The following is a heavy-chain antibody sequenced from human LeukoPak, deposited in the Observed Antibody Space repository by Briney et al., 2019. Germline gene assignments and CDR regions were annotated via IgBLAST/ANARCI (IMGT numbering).Heavy chain of an antibody. Sequence: PGGSLRLSCAASGFTFSDYWMSWVRQTPEKGLQWVANIKPDGSEGYFINSVKGRFTISRDNAKNSLYLQMNSLRAEDTAVYYCAKDQAVVPAAMYYSWGQGTLVTVSS. J-gene: IGHJ4*02. D-gene: IGHD2-2*01. CDR2: IKPDGSEG. V-gene: IGHV3-7*03. CDR3: AKDQAVVPAAMYYS. CDR1: GFTFSDYW.